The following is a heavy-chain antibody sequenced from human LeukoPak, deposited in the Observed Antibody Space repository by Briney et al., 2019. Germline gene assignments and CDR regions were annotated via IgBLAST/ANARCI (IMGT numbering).Heavy chain of an antibody. V-gene: IGHV3-48*04. J-gene: IGHJ6*02. D-gene: IGHD3-10*01. CDR1: GFTFSRHD. CDR3: ARDRRGSGTFYTYGMDV. CDR2: ITTSSRTI. Sequence: GGSLRLSYAASGFTFSRHDMNWVRQVPGKGLEWLSYITTSSRTIDYADSVKGRFTVSRDNAKNPLYLQMNGLRAEDTAVYYCARDRRGSGTFYTYGMDVWGQGTTVIVSS.